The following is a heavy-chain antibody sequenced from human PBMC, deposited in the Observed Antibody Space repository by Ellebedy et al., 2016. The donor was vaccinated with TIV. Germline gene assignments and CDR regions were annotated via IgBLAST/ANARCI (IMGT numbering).Heavy chain of an antibody. CDR3: AEGRSGWYYFDY. D-gene: IGHD6-19*01. CDR2: VSHSGNT. Sequence: SETLSLTCRVHGGSFIGYYWNWIRQSPEKGLEWIGEVSHSGNTNYNPSLKSRVTISLDTSENQFSLKLSSVTAADTAVYYCAEGRSGWYYFDYWGQGTPVTVSS. J-gene: IGHJ4*02. CDR1: GGSFIGYY. V-gene: IGHV4-34*01.